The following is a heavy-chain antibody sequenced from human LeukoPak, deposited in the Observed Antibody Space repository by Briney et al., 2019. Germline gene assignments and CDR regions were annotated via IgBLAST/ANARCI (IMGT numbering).Heavy chain of an antibody. CDR1: GGSIRSGGYS. Sequence: PSETLSLTCAVSGGSIRSGGYSWSWIRQPPGRGLEWIGYIYHSGSTYYNPSLKSRVTISVDRSKNQFSLKLSSVTAADTAVYYCARTTGGSGEFDYWGQGTLVTVSS. CDR2: IYHSGST. V-gene: IGHV4-30-2*01. J-gene: IGHJ4*02. CDR3: ARTTGGSGEFDY. D-gene: IGHD3-10*01.